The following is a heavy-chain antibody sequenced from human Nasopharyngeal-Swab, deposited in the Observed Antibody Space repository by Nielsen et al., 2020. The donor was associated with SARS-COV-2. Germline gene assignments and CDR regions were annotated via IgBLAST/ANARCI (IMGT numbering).Heavy chain of an antibody. D-gene: IGHD3-10*01. CDR2: INHSGST. CDR1: GFTFSNAW. Sequence: GSLRLSCAASGFTFSNAWMSWIRQPPGKGLEWIGEINHSGSTNYNPSLKSRVTISVDTSKNQFSLKLSSVTAADTAVYYCARTPTLLREIKTRKYYFDYWGEGTLVTVSS. CDR3: ARTPTLLREIKTRKYYFDY. J-gene: IGHJ4*02. V-gene: IGHV4-34*01.